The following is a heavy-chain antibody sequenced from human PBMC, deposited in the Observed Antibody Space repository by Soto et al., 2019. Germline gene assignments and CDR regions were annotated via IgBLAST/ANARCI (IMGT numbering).Heavy chain of an antibody. Sequence: GSLRLSCAASGFTFSSYWMHWVRQAPGKGLEWVSAISGDGASTNYADSVKGRFTISRDNSKNTLYLQMNSLRAEDTAVYYCAKAAITMVRGVNPIPNYWGQGTLVTVSS. CDR2: ISGDGAST. CDR3: AKAAITMVRGVNPIPNY. J-gene: IGHJ4*02. CDR1: GFTFSSYW. D-gene: IGHD3-10*01. V-gene: IGHV3-23*01.